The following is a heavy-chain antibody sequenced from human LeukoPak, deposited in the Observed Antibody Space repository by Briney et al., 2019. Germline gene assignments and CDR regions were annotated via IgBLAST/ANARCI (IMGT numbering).Heavy chain of an antibody. V-gene: IGHV3-30-3*01. CDR2: ISYDGSNK. J-gene: IGHJ4*02. CDR1: GFTFSSYA. D-gene: IGHD5/OR15-5a*01. Sequence: GRSLRLSCAASGFTFSSYAMHWVRQAPGKGLEWVAVISYDGSNKYYADSVKGRFTISRDNSKNTLYLQMNSLRAEDTAVYYCAKALVSLRPYLDYWGQGTLVTVSS. CDR3: AKALVSLRPYLDY.